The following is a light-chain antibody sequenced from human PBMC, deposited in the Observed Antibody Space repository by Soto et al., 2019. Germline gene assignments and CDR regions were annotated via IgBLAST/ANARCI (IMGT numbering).Light chain of an antibody. J-gene: IGKJ2*01. CDR1: QSISSW. V-gene: IGKV1-5*03. CDR3: LQYNSYFT. Sequence: DIPMTQSPSTLSASVGDRVTITCRASQSISSWLAWYQQKPGKAPKLLIYNASSLESGVPSRFSGSGSGTEFTLTISSLQPDDFATYYCLQYNSYFTFGQGTKLEIK. CDR2: NAS.